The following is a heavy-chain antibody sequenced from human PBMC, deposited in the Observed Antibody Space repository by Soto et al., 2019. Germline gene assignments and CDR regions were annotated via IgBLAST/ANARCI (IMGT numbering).Heavy chain of an antibody. D-gene: IGHD3-22*01. V-gene: IGHV3-21*01. CDR2: ISSSSSYI. J-gene: IGHJ4*02. CDR3: ARDRGYYDSSGPFDY. CDR1: GFTFSSYS. Sequence: GGSLRLSCAASGFTFSSYSMNWVRQAPGKGLEWVSSISSSSSYIYYADSVKGRFTISRDNAKNSLYLQMNSLRAEDTAVYYCARDRGYYDSSGPFDYWGQGTLVTVSS.